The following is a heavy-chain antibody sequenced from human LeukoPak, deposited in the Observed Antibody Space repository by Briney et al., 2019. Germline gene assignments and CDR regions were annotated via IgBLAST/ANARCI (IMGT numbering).Heavy chain of an antibody. CDR2: ISSSSSYI. D-gene: IGHD5-18*01. Sequence: GALRLSCAASGFTFSSYSMNWVRQAPGKGLEWVSSISSSSSYIYYADSVKGRFTISRDNAKNSLYLQMNSLRAEDTAVYYCARSWLVYYGTDVWGQGTTVTVSS. V-gene: IGHV3-21*01. J-gene: IGHJ6*02. CDR1: GFTFSSYS. CDR3: ARSWLVYYGTDV.